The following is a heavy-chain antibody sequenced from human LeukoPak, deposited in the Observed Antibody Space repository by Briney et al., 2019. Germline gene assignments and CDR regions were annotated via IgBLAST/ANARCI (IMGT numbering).Heavy chain of an antibody. Sequence: PGGCLRLSCGAHRYKLCSHWMQCVRQAPAKGLVWVSRINSGGSTTSYADSVKGLFTNSRDNAKNTLYLRMNSLRVEVTAGDYCARGYYSSAYYWGQGTLVTVSS. D-gene: IGHD6-19*01. CDR1: RYKLCSHW. CDR2: INSGGSTT. J-gene: IGHJ4*02. V-gene: IGHV3-74*01. CDR3: ARGYYSSAYY.